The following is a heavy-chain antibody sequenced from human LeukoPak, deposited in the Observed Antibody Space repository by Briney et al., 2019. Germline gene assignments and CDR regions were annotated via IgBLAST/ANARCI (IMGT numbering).Heavy chain of an antibody. V-gene: IGHV4-4*07. CDR2: IYSTGST. D-gene: IGHD3-16*01. CDR3: ARDTWGKDAFDI. J-gene: IGHJ3*02. Sequence: SETLSLTCTVSGGSISSYYWSWIRQPAGKGLEWIGRIYSTGSTNYKSSLKSRVTMSVDTSKNQFSLKLSSVTAADTAVYYCARDTWGKDAFDIWGQGTMVTVSS. CDR1: GGSISSYY.